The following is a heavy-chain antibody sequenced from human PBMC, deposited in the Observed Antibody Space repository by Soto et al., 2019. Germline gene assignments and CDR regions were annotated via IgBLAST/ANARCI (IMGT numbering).Heavy chain of an antibody. D-gene: IGHD3-3*01. J-gene: IGHJ3*02. CDR3: ARERPFHILGLVDAFDI. V-gene: IGHV4-4*02. Sequence: PSETLSLTCAVSGGSISSSNWWSGVRQPPGKGLEWIGEIYHSGSTNYNPALKSRVTISVDKSKNQFSLKLSSVTAADTAVYYCARERPFHILGLVDAFDIWGQGTMVTVSS. CDR1: GGSISSSNW. CDR2: IYHSGST.